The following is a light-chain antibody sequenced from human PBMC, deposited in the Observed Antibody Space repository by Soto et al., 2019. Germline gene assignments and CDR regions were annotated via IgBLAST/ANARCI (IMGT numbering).Light chain of an antibody. V-gene: IGLV2-14*01. CDR3: SSHTTSGTLI. Sequence: QPALTQPASVSGSPGQSITISCTGTSSDVGGYNYVSWYQQHPGKAPKLMIYEVNNRPSGVSNRFSGSKSGNTASLTISGLQAEDEAYYYCSSHTTSGTLIFGGGTKLTVL. J-gene: IGLJ2*01. CDR2: EVN. CDR1: SSDVGGYNY.